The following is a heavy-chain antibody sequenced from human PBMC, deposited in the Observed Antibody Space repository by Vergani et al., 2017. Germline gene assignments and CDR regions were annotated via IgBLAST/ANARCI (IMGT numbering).Heavy chain of an antibody. CDR2: ISWNSGRI. Sequence: EVQLLESGGGLVQPGGSLRLSCAASGFTFNSYAMHWVRQAPGKGLEWVSGISWNSGRIGNADSVKGRFTSSRDKAKNSLYLQMNSLRAEDTALYYCAKDIMYLELRVQGFDYWGQGTLVTVSS. D-gene: IGHD1-7*01. CDR1: GFTFNSYA. J-gene: IGHJ4*02. V-gene: IGHV3-9*01. CDR3: AKDIMYLELRVQGFDY.